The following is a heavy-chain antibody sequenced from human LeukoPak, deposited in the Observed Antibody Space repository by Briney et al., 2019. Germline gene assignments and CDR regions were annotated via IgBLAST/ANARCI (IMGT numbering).Heavy chain of an antibody. J-gene: IGHJ6*02. CDR2: IYHSGST. V-gene: IGHV4-4*02. CDR1: GGSISSSNW. D-gene: IGHD3-22*01. CDR3: ARDLWGYYDSSGYYSSAGMDV. Sequence: EASGTLSLTCAVSGGSISSSNWWSWVRQPPGKGLEWIGEIYHSGSTNYNPSLKSRVTISVDKSKNQFSLKLSSVTAADTAVYYCARDLWGYYDSSGYYSSAGMDVWGQGTTVTVSS.